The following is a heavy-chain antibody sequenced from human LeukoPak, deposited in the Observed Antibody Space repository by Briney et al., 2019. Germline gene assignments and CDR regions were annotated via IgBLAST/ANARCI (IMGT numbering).Heavy chain of an antibody. CDR3: AKVYSTYYDFWSGYSIDAFDI. CDR1: GFPFSSYA. D-gene: IGHD3-3*01. J-gene: IGHJ3*02. CDR2: FSGSGGST. V-gene: IGHV3-23*01. Sequence: GGSLSLSCAASGFPFSSYAMSWVRKAPGKGLEWVSAFSGSGGSTYYADSVKGRFTISRDNSKNTLYLQMNSLRAEDTAVYYCAKVYSTYYDFWSGYSIDAFDIWGQGTMVTVSS.